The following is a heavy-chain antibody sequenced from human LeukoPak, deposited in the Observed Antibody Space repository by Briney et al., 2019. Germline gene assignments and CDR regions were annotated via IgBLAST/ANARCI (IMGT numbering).Heavy chain of an antibody. J-gene: IGHJ4*02. CDR2: INHSGST. CDR3: GRVQETAAGTARVFDS. V-gene: IGHV4-34*01. CDR1: GGSFSGYY. D-gene: IGHD3-10*01. Sequence: SETLSLTCAVYGGSFSGYYWSWIRQPPGKGLEWIGEINHSGSTNYNPSLKSRVTISVDTSKNQFSLKLSSVTAADTAVYYCGRVQETAAGTARVFDSWGQGTLVTVSS.